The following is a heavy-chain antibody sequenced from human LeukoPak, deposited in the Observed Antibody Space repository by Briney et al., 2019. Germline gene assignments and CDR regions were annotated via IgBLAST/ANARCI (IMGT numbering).Heavy chain of an antibody. Sequence: PGGSLRLSCAAPGFTFSSYGMHWVRQAPGKGLKWVAGIWYDGSKKYYADSVKGRFTISRDNSKNTLYLQMNSLRAEDTAVYYCARDCRAAAAYYYYGMDVWGKGTTVTVSS. CDR3: ARDCRAAAAYYYYGMDV. J-gene: IGHJ6*04. CDR1: GFTFSSYG. D-gene: IGHD6-13*01. CDR2: IWYDGSKK. V-gene: IGHV3-33*01.